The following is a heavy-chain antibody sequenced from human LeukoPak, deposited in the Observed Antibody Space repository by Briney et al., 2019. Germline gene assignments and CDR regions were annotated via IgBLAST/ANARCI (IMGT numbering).Heavy chain of an antibody. CDR3: ARDQYYYDSSAPPLY. D-gene: IGHD3-22*01. V-gene: IGHV3-11*01. J-gene: IGHJ4*02. Sequence: PGGSLRLSCAASGFTFSDYYMSWMRQAPGKGLEWVSYISSSGKTIYYADSVKGRFTISWDNAKNSLYLQMNSLRAEDTAVYYCARDQYYYDSSAPPLYWGQGTLVTVSS. CDR1: GFTFSDYY. CDR2: ISSSGKTI.